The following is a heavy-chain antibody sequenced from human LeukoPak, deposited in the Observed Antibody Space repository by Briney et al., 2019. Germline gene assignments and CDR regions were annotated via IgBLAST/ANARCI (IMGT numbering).Heavy chain of an antibody. CDR1: ELTLNTYA. CDR2: VWSGGSRN. D-gene: IGHD2-15*01. V-gene: IGHV3-30*02. Sequence: GGSLRLSCAASELTLNTYAMHWVRQAPGKGLEWVAIVWSGGSRNTYADSVKGRFTISRDNSKNTLYLQMNSLRVEDTAIYYCAKESSGLDIWGRGTMVIVTS. CDR3: AKESSGLDI. J-gene: IGHJ3*02.